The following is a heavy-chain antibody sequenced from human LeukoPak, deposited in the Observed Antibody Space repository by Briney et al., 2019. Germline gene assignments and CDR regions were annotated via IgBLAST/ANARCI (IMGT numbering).Heavy chain of an antibody. CDR3: ARGVGSGGRLRAGDY. V-gene: IGHV3-23*01. CDR2: ISGTGGRT. CDR1: GSTFSSYA. J-gene: IGHJ4*02. Sequence: GGSLRLSCAASGSTFSSYAMSWVRQAPGKGLEWVSAISGTGGRTYYADSVKGRFTISRDNSKNTLYLQMNSLRAEDTAVYYCARGVGSGGRLRAGDYWGQGTLVTVSS. D-gene: IGHD2-15*01.